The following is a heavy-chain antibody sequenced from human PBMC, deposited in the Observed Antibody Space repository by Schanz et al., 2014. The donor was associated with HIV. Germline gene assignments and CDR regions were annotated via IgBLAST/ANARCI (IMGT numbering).Heavy chain of an antibody. CDR1: GFTFSKYS. Sequence: QVQLVESGGGGVQPGRALRLSWAVSGFTFSKYSIHWVRQAPGKGLEWVAVISYDGNNKYYADSVKGRFTISRDNSKNTLYLQINSLRAEDTAVYYCARGGIWEWDQPDFDYWGQGTLVTVSS. CDR2: ISYDGNNK. CDR3: ARGGIWEWDQPDFDY. J-gene: IGHJ4*02. D-gene: IGHD2-15*01. V-gene: IGHV3-30-3*01.